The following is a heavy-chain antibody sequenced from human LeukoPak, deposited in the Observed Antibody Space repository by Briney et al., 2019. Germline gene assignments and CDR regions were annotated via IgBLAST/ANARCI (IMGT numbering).Heavy chain of an antibody. J-gene: IGHJ3*02. D-gene: IGHD2-2*01. CDR3: ASGSIKEYQLPYTDAFDI. CDR1: GGTFSSYA. CDR2: IIPIFGTA. V-gene: IGHV1-69*05. Sequence: GASVKVSCKASGGTFSSYAISWVRQAPGQGLEWMGGIIPIFGTANYAQKFQGRVTMTRDTSTSTVYMELSSLRSEDTAVYYCASGSIKEYQLPYTDAFDIWGQGTMVTVSS.